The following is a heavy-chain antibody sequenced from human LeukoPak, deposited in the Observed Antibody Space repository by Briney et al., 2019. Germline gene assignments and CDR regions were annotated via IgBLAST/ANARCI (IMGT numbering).Heavy chain of an antibody. CDR3: ARAAGLAYCGGDCYSDY. Sequence: GGSLRLSCAASGFTFDDYGMSWVRQAPGKGLEWVSGINWNGGSTGYADSVKGRFTISRDNAKNSLYLQMNSLRAEDTAVYYCARAAGLAYCGGDCYSDYWGQGTLVTVSS. D-gene: IGHD2-21*01. CDR2: INWNGGST. V-gene: IGHV3-20*04. CDR1: GFTFDDYG. J-gene: IGHJ4*02.